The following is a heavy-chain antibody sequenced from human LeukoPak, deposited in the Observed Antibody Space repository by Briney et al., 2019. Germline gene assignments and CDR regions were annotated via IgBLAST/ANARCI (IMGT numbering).Heavy chain of an antibody. D-gene: IGHD2-15*01. CDR2: VSRTGSTK. V-gene: IGHV3-23*01. CDR3: AKRKNSPRYSSLDQ. J-gene: IGHJ4*02. CDR1: GFTFSSLA. Sequence: GGSLRLSCVASGFTFSSLALDWVRQAPGGGLEWISVVSRTGSTKYHADSVKGRFTVSRDNSKNTVYLQMNSLRVDDSAVYYCAKRKNSPRYSSLDQWGQGTLVTVSS.